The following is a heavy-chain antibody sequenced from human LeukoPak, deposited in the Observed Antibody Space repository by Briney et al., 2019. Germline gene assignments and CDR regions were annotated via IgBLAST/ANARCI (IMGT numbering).Heavy chain of an antibody. D-gene: IGHD4-23*01. CDR1: GYTITSYD. CDR3: ARGIKVVTRHPYYYDYMDV. Sequence: VASVKVSCKASGYTITSYDINWVRQATGQGLEWMGWMNPNSGNTGYAQKFQGRVTITRNTSISTAYMELSSLRSEDTAVYYCARGIKVVTRHPYYYDYMDVWGKGTTVTVSS. J-gene: IGHJ6*03. CDR2: MNPNSGNT. V-gene: IGHV1-8*01.